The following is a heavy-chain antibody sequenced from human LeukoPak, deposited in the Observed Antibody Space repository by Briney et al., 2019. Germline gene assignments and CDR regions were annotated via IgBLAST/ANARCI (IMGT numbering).Heavy chain of an antibody. CDR3: ARDIDYYDSSGYSH. D-gene: IGHD3-22*01. J-gene: IGHJ4*02. CDR2: INSDGSST. Sequence: GGSLRLSCAASGITFSSYTMNWVRQAPGKGLVWVSRINSDGSSTSYADSVKGRFTISRDNAKNTLYLQMNSLRAEDTAVYYCARDIDYYDSSGYSHWGQGTLVTVSS. CDR1: GITFSSYT. V-gene: IGHV3-74*01.